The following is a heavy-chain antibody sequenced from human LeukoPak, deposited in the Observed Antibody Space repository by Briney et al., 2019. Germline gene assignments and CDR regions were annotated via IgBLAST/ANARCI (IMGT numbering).Heavy chain of an antibody. Sequence: PSETLSLTCTVSGGSISSYYWSWIRQPPGKGLEWIGYIYYSGSTNYNPSLKSRVTTSVDTSKNQFSLKLSSVTAADTAVYYCARTTEAHSWRTRYYDYYMDVWGKGTTVTVSS. V-gene: IGHV4-59*01. CDR1: GGSISSYY. CDR3: ARTTEAHSWRTRYYDYYMDV. J-gene: IGHJ6*03. CDR2: IYYSGST. D-gene: IGHD6-13*01.